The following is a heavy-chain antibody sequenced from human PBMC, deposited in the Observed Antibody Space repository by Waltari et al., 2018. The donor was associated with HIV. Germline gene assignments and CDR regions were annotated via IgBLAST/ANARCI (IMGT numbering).Heavy chain of an antibody. CDR2: INNDGSNT. Sequence: EAQLVESGGGLVQPGGSLRFPCVASGLTSRTTGMPWAGQGPGRGLVWVSRINNDGSNTNYADSVKGRFTISRDNAKNTLYLQMNSLRAEDTAVYSCVRDYDSSGYYSANWFDPWGQGTLVTVSS. V-gene: IGHV3-74*01. CDR3: VRDYDSSGYYSANWFDP. J-gene: IGHJ5*02. D-gene: IGHD3-22*01. CDR1: GLTSRTTG.